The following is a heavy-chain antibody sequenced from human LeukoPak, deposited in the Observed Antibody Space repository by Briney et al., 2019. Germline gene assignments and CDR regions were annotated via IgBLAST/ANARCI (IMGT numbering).Heavy chain of an antibody. J-gene: IGHJ6*02. V-gene: IGHV1-8*01. CDR2: MNPNSGNT. Sequence: ASVKVSCKASGYTFTSYDINWVRQATGQGLEWMGWMNPNSGNTGYAQKFQGRVTMTRNTSRSTAYMELSSLRSEDTAVYYCARAGYCSSTSCYAFYFYYYGMDVWGQGTTVTVSS. CDR1: GYTFTSYD. CDR3: ARAGYCSSTSCYAFYFYYYGMDV. D-gene: IGHD2-2*03.